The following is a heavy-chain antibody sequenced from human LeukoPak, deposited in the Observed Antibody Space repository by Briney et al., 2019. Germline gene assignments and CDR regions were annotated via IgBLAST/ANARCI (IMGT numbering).Heavy chain of an antibody. Sequence: PGGSLRLSCAASGFTFSSYGMSWVRQAPGKGLEWVSAISGSGGSTYYADSVKGRFTISRDNSKNTLYLQMNSLRAEDTAVYYCAKDWDYGGNSVRFDPWGQGTLVTVSS. V-gene: IGHV3-23*01. CDR2: ISGSGGST. CDR1: GFTFSSYG. J-gene: IGHJ5*02. D-gene: IGHD4-23*01. CDR3: AKDWDYGGNSVRFDP.